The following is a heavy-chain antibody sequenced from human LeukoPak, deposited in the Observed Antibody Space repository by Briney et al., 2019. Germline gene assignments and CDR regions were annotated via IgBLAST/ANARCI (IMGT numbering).Heavy chain of an antibody. V-gene: IGHV4-4*07. CDR3: ARGQWLPVFDF. Sequence: SETLSLTCTVSGGSISTYYWSWIRQPAGKGLEWIGRIYTSGSTNYNPSLKSRVTMSVDTSKNHFSLKLSSVTAVDTAVYYCARGQWLPVFDFWGQGTLVTVSS. J-gene: IGHJ4*02. CDR2: IYTSGST. CDR1: GGSISTYY. D-gene: IGHD3-22*01.